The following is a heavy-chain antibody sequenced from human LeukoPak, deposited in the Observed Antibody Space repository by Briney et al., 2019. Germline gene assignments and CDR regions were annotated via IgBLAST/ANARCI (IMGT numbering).Heavy chain of an antibody. CDR1: GYTFTSHA. CDR2: ISVYNGNT. Sequence: ASVKVSCKASGYTFTSHAISWVRQATGQGLQWMGWISVYNGNTNYAQELEGRVTMTTDTSTSTAYMEPRSLRSDDTAVYYCARGVAAAEYYFDYWGQGTLVTVSS. D-gene: IGHD6-13*01. J-gene: IGHJ4*02. V-gene: IGHV1-18*01. CDR3: ARGVAAAEYYFDY.